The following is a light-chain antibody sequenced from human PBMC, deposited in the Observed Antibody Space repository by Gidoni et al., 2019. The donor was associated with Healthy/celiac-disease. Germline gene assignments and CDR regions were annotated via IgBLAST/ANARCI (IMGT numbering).Light chain of an antibody. CDR1: QSVSSN. CDR3: QQYNTWPALT. V-gene: IGKV3-15*01. J-gene: IGKJ4*01. Sequence: EIVMTQSPATLSVSPGERATLSCRASQSVSSNLAWYQQKPGQAPRLLIYGASTRATGIPARFSGSGSGTEFTLTISRLQSEDFAVYYCQQYNTWPALTFGGGTKVEIK. CDR2: GAS.